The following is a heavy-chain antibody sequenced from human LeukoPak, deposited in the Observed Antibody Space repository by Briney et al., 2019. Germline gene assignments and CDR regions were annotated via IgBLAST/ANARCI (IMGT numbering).Heavy chain of an antibody. Sequence: GGSLRLSCAASGFTFSSYAMSWIRQAPGKGLEWVSYISSSGCTIYYADSVKGRFTISRDNAKNSLYLQMNSLRAEDTAVYYCARYIVVVPAAGSIDYWGQGTLVTVSS. CDR1: GFTFSSYA. CDR2: ISSSGCTI. J-gene: IGHJ4*02. CDR3: ARYIVVVPAAGSIDY. V-gene: IGHV3-11*04. D-gene: IGHD2-2*01.